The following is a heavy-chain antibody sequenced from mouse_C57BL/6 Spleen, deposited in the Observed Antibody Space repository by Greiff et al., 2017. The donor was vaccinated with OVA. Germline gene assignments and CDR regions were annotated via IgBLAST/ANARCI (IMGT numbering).Heavy chain of an antibody. CDR3: ARAAMASNWYFDV. D-gene: IGHD1-2*01. V-gene: IGHV3-6*01. Sequence: EVQLVESGPGLVKPSQSLSLTCSVTGYSITSGYYWNWIRQFPGNKLEWMGYISYDGSNNYNPSLKNRISITRDTSKNQFFLKLNSVTTEDTATYYCARAAMASNWYFDVWGTGTTVTVSS. J-gene: IGHJ1*03. CDR1: GYSITSGYY. CDR2: ISYDGSN.